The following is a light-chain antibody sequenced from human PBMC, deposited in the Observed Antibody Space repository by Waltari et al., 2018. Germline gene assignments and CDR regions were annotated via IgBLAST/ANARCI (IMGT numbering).Light chain of an antibody. CDR1: SSDSGAYNY. J-gene: IGLJ2*01. CDR3: SSYISSSTLEL. Sequence: QSALTQPASVSGSPGQSITISSTGTSSDSGAYNYVSWYQKHPGKAPKLMIFDVSIRPSGVSNRFSGSKSGNTASLTISGLQAEDEADYYCSSYISSSTLELFGGGTSLTVL. CDR2: DVS. V-gene: IGLV2-14*03.